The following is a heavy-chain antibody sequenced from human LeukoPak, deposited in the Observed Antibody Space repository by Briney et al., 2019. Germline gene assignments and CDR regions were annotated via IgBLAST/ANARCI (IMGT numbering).Heavy chain of an antibody. CDR3: AKCSYGSGKGWFDP. CDR1: GFTFSSYA. Sequence: GGSLRLSCAASGFTFSSYAMSWVRQAPGKGLEWVSAISGSGGSTYYADSVKGRFTISRDNSKNTLYLQMNSLRVEDTAVYYCAKCSYGSGKGWFDPWGQGTLVTVSS. D-gene: IGHD3-10*01. CDR2: ISGSGGST. V-gene: IGHV3-23*01. J-gene: IGHJ5*02.